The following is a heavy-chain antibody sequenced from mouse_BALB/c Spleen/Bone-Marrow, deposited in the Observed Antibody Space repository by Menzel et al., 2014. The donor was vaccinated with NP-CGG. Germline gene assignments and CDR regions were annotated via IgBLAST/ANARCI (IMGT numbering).Heavy chain of an antibody. CDR2: INPSNGGT. V-gene: IGHV1S81*02. J-gene: IGHJ4*01. D-gene: IGHD2-3*01. CDR1: GYTFTSYY. Sequence: QVQLQQPGAELVKPGASVKLSCKASGYTFTSYYMYWVKQRPGQGLEWIGEINPSNGGTNFNEKLKSKATLTVDKSSSTAYMQLSSLTSEDSAVYYCTRGGWLAMDYWGQGTSVTVSS. CDR3: TRGGWLAMDY.